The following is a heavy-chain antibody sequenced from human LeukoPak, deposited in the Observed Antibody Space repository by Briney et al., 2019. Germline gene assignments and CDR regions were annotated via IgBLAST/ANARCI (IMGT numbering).Heavy chain of an antibody. D-gene: IGHD3-16*01. CDR2: ISSSSSYI. CDR1: GFTFSSYS. Sequence: GGSLRLSCAASGFTFSSYSMNWVRQAPGKGLEWVSSISSSSSYIYYADSVKSRFTISRDNAKNSLYLQMNSLRAEDTAVYYCARDQDDGDYYYGMDVWGQGTTVTVSS. CDR3: ARDQDDGDYYYGMDV. V-gene: IGHV3-21*01. J-gene: IGHJ6*02.